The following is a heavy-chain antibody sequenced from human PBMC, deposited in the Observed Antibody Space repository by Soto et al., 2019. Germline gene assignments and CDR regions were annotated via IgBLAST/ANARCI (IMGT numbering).Heavy chain of an antibody. CDR3: ARVGSSGWYYFDY. Sequence: GGALRLSCAASGFTFSSYEMNWVRQAPGKGLEWVSYISSSGSTIYYADSVKGRFTISRDNAKNSLYLQMNSLRAEDTAVYYCARVGSSGWYYFDYWGQGTLVTVSS. D-gene: IGHD6-19*01. V-gene: IGHV3-48*03. J-gene: IGHJ4*02. CDR2: ISSSGSTI. CDR1: GFTFSSYE.